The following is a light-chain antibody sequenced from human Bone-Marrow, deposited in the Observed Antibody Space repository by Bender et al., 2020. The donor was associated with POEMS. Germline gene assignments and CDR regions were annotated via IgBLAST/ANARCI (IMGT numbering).Light chain of an antibody. Sequence: QSVLTQPPSVSGAPGQRVTISCTGSSSNTGSGYDINWYQHLPGTAPKLLIYGYNNRPSGVPDRFSGSKSGTSASLAITAIQAGDEGDNYGQSYDNRLGDLVFGGGHKLTVV. CDR2: GYN. CDR3: QSYDNRLGDLV. CDR1: SSNTGSGYD. J-gene: IGLJ2*01. V-gene: IGLV1-40*01.